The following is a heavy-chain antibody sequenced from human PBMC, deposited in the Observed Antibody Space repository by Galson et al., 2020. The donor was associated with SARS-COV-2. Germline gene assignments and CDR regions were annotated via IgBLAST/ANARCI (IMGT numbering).Heavy chain of an antibody. V-gene: IGHV4-39*01. J-gene: IGHJ3*02. CDR3: TRYCSSINGHMAVDS. CDR2: IYYSGNS. CDR1: GGSVITTGYY. Sequence: SETLSLTCTVSGGSVITTGYYWSWIRQPPGKGLEWIGGIYYSGNSYYNPSLQSRVTISIDTSTHQFSLELNSVTAADTTVYYCTRYCSSINGHMAVDSWGQGTVVTVSS. D-gene: IGHD2-2*01.